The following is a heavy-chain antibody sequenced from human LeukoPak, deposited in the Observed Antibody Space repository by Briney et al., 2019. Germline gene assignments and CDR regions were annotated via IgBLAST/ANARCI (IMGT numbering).Heavy chain of an antibody. CDR1: GFTFGDYA. CDR2: IRSKAYGGTT. J-gene: IGHJ6*02. V-gene: IGHV3-49*04. CDR3: AREYDYLWGNYRYDSYNYAMDV. Sequence: PGRSLRLSCTASGFTFGDYAMSWVRQAPGKGLEWVGFIRSKAYGGTTEYAASVKGRFTISRDDSKSIAYLQMNSLRAEDTAVFYCAREYDYLWGNYRYDSYNYAMDVWGQGTTVTVSS. D-gene: IGHD3-16*02.